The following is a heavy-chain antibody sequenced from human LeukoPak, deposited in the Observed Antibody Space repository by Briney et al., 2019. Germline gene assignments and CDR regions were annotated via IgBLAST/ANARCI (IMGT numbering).Heavy chain of an antibody. CDR1: GFTFSSYD. J-gene: IGHJ4*02. CDR2: IGTAGDT. V-gene: IGHV3-13*01. Sequence: PGGSLRLSCAASGFTFSSYDMHWVRQATGKGLEWVSAIGTAGDTYYPGSVKGRFTISRENAKNSLYLQMNSLRAGDTAVYYCARGRYSSGWGRFDYWGQGTLVTVSS. CDR3: ARGRYSSGWGRFDY. D-gene: IGHD6-19*01.